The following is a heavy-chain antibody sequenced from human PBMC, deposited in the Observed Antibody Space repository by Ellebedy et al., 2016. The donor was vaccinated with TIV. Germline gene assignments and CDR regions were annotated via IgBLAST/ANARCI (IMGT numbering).Heavy chain of an antibody. J-gene: IGHJ4*02. D-gene: IGHD7-27*01. CDR3: ATESNWGIFDY. V-gene: IGHV3-7*01. CDR2: INQHGSDK. Sequence: GESLKISCAASGFTFGSYWMSWVRQAPGKGLEWVANINQHGSDKYYVDSVKGRFTIYRDNAKNSLYLQMNGLRVEDTAVYYCATESNWGIFDYWGQGTLVPVSS. CDR1: GFTFGSYW.